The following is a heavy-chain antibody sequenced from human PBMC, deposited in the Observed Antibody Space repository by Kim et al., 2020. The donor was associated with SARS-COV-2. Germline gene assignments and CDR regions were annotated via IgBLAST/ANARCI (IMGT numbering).Heavy chain of an antibody. D-gene: IGHD6-19*01. CDR1: GFTFSSYG. CDR2: ISYDGSNK. CDR3: ARDIASYSSGWIYYYYGMDV. J-gene: IGHJ6*02. Sequence: GGSLRLSCAASGFTFSSYGMYWVRQAPGKGLEWVAVISYDGSNKNYVDSVKGRFTISRDNSKNTLYLQMNSPRAEDTAVYYCARDIASYSSGWIYYYYGMDVWGQGTTVTVSS. V-gene: IGHV3-30*04.